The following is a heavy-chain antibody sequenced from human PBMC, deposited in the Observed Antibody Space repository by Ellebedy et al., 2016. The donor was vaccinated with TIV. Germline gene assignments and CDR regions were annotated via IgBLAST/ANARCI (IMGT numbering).Heavy chain of an antibody. Sequence: GESLKISCAGSGFTFSDYGMHWVRQAPGKGLEWVALVWHDGSKQFYTDSVRGRFTISRDDSKNTMSLQMNSLRAEDTAVYYCTRDIRSHYFDCWGQGILVVVSS. CDR2: VWHDGSKQ. J-gene: IGHJ4*02. CDR1: GFTFSDYG. CDR3: TRDIRSHYFDC. V-gene: IGHV3-33*01. D-gene: IGHD2-21*01.